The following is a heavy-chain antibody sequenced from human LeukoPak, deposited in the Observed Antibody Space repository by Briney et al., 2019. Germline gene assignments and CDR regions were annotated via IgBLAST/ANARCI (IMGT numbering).Heavy chain of an antibody. V-gene: IGHV4-34*01. J-gene: IGHJ5*02. CDR1: GGSFSGYY. CDR3: ARASSQYQLLPGGWFDP. Sequence: SETLSLTCVVYGGSFSGYYWSWIRQPPGKGLEWIGEINHSGSTNYNPSLKSRVTISVDTSKNQFSLKLSSVTAADTAVYYCARASSQYQLLPGGWFDPWGQGTLVTVSS. D-gene: IGHD2-2*01. CDR2: INHSGST.